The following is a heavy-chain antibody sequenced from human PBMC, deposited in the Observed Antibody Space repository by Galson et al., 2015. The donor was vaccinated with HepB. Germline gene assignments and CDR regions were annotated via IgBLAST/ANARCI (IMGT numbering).Heavy chain of an antibody. CDR1: GFTFSSYS. J-gene: IGHJ4*02. CDR3: ASGQQLVFGVGGGSDFDY. Sequence: SLRLSCAASGFTFSSYSMNWVRQAPGEGLEWVSYISSSSSTIYYADSVKGRFTISRDNAKNSLYLQMNSLRAEDTAVYYCASGQQLVFGVGGGSDFDYWGQGTLVTVSS. CDR2: ISSSSSTI. D-gene: IGHD6-13*01. V-gene: IGHV3-48*04.